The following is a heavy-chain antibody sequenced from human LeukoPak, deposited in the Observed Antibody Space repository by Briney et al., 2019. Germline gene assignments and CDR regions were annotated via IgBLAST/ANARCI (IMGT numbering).Heavy chain of an antibody. CDR1: GVSITTTNW. J-gene: IGHJ4*02. Sequence: SGTLSLTCAVSGVSITTTNWWSWVRQPPGKGLEWIGEVHLSGATNYNPSLESRVSMSIDKSKNHLSLEVTSVTAADTAIYYCTRESGAFSPFGFWGQGTLLTVSS. D-gene: IGHD1-26*01. V-gene: IGHV4-4*02. CDR3: TRESGAFSPFGF. CDR2: VHLSGAT.